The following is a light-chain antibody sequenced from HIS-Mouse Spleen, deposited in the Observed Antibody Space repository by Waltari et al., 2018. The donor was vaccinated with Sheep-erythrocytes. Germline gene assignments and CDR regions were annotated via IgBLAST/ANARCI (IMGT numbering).Light chain of an antibody. Sequence: SSELTQDPAVSVALGQTVRITCQGDSLRSYYASWVQQKPGQAPVLVIYGKNNRPSGIPDRFSGSSSGNTASLTITGAQAEDEADFYCNSRDSSGNHLGVVFGGGTKLTVL. J-gene: IGLJ2*01. CDR3: NSRDSSGNHLGVV. CDR2: GKN. V-gene: IGLV3-19*01. CDR1: SLRSYY.